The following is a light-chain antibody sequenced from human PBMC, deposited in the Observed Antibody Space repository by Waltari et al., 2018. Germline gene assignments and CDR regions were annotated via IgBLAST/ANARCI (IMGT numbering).Light chain of an antibody. CDR3: ASYTSVSTLVV. V-gene: IGLV2-14*01. Sequence: QSALTQPASVSGSPGQSITISCSGASSDIGVSKFVSWYQQHPDKAPKLMIYEVSKRPSGVSNRFYGTKSDNTASLTISGLQAEDEGDYYCASYTSVSTLVVFGGGTKLTVL. J-gene: IGLJ2*01. CDR1: SSDIGVSKF. CDR2: EVS.